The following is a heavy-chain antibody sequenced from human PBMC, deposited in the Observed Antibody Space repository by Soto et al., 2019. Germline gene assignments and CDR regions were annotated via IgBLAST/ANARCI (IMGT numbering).Heavy chain of an antibody. V-gene: IGHV3-30*18. Sequence: PGGSLRLSCAASGFTFSSSDIHWVRQAPGKGLEWVALISYDGINTYYADSVKGRFTISRDNSKKTLYLQMNSLRAEDTALYYCEKALSGRRYLNWVDPWGLGTLVSGSS. CDR3: EKALSGRRYLNWVDP. J-gene: IGHJ5*02. CDR1: GFTFSSSD. D-gene: IGHD3-10*01. CDR2: ISYDGINT.